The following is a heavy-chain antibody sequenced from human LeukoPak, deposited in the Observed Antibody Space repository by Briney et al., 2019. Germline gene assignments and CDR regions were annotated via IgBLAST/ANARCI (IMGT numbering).Heavy chain of an antibody. Sequence: SVKVSCKASGGTFSSYAISWVRQAPGQGLEWMGRIIPILGIANYAQKFQGRVTITADKSTSTAYMELSSLRSEDTAVYYCARWYSSSWYRWFDPWGQGTLVTVSS. V-gene: IGHV1-69*04. J-gene: IGHJ5*02. CDR1: GGTFSSYA. CDR2: IIPILGIA. D-gene: IGHD6-13*01. CDR3: ARWYSSSWYRWFDP.